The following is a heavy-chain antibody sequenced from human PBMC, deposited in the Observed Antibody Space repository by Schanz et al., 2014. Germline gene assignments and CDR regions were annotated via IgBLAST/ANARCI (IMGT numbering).Heavy chain of an antibody. CDR1: GFSFSDYG. CDR3: AGDAYCRGAGCAIYYALDV. CDR2: ISYHGSER. D-gene: IGHD2-15*01. J-gene: IGHJ6*02. Sequence: QVQLVESGGGVVQPGRSLRLSCAGSGFSFSDYGMHWVRQAPGRGLEWVAVISYHGSERYYADSVKGSFTISRDNSKNTVMRQMNRMRAEDTGADYGAGDAYCRGAGCAIYYALDVWGQGTTVTVSS. V-gene: IGHV3-30*03.